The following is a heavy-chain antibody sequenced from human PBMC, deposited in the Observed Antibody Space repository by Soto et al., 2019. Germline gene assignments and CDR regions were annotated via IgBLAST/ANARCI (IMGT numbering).Heavy chain of an antibody. D-gene: IGHD3-9*01. J-gene: IGHJ4*02. V-gene: IGHV4-4*02. CDR3: ARRIYDILTGYYLIDY. CDR2: IYYSGST. CDR1: GGSISSSNW. Sequence: GTLSLTCAVSGGSISSSNWWSWVRQPPGKGLEWIGEIYYSGSTNYNPSLKSRVTISVDKSKNQFSLKLSSVTAADTAVYYCARRIYDILTGYYLIDYWGQGTLVTVSS.